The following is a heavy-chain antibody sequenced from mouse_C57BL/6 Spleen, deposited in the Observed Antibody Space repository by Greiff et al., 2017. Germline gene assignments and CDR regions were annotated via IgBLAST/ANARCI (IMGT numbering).Heavy chain of an antibody. CDR1: GYTFTSYW. CDR3: TRRWVVRDGYYVWYFDV. J-gene: IGHJ1*03. D-gene: IGHD2-3*01. CDR2: IYPGNSDT. V-gene: IGHV1-5*01. Sequence: EVQLQESGTVLARPGASVKMSCKTSGYTFTSYWMHWVKQRPGQGLEWIGAIYPGNSDTSYNQKFKGKAKLTAVTSASTAYMELSSLTNEDSAVYYCTRRWVVRDGYYVWYFDVWGTGTTVTVSS.